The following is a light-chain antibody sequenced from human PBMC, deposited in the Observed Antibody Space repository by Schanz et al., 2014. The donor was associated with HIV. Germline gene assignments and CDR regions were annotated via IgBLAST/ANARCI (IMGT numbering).Light chain of an antibody. CDR2: AAF. CDR3: QQYGSSPYT. CDR1: QSVSSN. Sequence: EVVLTQSPASLSVSPGERATLSCRASQSVSSNLAWYQQKAGQPPRLLMYAAFTRATGVPARFSGSGSGTEFTLTISRLESEDFAVYYCQQYGSSPYTFGQGTKVEIK. V-gene: IGKV3-15*01. J-gene: IGKJ2*01.